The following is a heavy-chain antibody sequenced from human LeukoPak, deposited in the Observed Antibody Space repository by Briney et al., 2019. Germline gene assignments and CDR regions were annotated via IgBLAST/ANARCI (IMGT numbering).Heavy chain of an antibody. CDR3: ARDGISGYDYYGMDV. J-gene: IGHJ6*02. V-gene: IGHV3-23*01. Sequence: PGGSLRLSCAASGFTFSSYAMSWVRQAPGKGLEWVSAISGSGDNTYYADSVKGRFTISRDNAKNSLYLQMNSLRAEDTAVYYCARDGISGYDYYGMDVWGQGTTVTVSS. CDR2: ISGSGDNT. D-gene: IGHD1-26*01. CDR1: GFTFSSYA.